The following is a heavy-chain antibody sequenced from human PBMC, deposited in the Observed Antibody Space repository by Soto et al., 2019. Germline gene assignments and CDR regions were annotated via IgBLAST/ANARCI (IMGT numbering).Heavy chain of an antibody. CDR2: IIPILGIA. CDR1: GGTFSSYT. CDR3: ARPTTADSYFDY. Sequence: SVKVSCKASGGTFSSYTISWVRQAPGQGLEWMGRIIPILGIANYAQKFQGRGTITADKSTSTAYMELSSLRSEDTAVYYCARPTTADSYFDYWGQGTLVTVSS. V-gene: IGHV1-69*02. J-gene: IGHJ4*02. D-gene: IGHD4-17*01.